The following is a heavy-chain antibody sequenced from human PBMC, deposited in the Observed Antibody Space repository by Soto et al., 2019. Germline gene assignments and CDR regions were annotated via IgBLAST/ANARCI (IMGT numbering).Heavy chain of an antibody. CDR3: ARDFAGRGPFDP. CDR1: NVSITSSY. D-gene: IGHD3-3*01. V-gene: IGHV4-59*01. Sequence: PSETLSLTCSVSNVSITSSYWNWIRQSPGKGLEWIGFVYHTGTTKYNPSLKGRVTMSIDTSRNEFSLRLTSVTTADTAFYFCARDFAGRGPFDPWGPGTQVTSPQ. J-gene: IGHJ5*01. CDR2: VYHTGTT.